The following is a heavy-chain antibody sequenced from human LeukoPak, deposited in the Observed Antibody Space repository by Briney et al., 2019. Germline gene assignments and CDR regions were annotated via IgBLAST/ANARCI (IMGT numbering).Heavy chain of an antibody. CDR2: INHSGST. D-gene: IGHD5-24*01. CDR1: GGSFSGYY. V-gene: IGHV4-34*09. Sequence: SETLSLTCAVYGGSFSGYYWSWIRQPSGKGLEWIGEINHSGSTYYNPSLKSRVTISVDTSKNQFSLKLSSVTAADTAVYYCARVREMATMYFDYWGQGTLVTVSS. CDR3: ARVREMATMYFDY. J-gene: IGHJ4*02.